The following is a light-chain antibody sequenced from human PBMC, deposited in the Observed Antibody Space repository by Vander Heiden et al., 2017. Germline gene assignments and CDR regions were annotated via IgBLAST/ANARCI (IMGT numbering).Light chain of an antibody. CDR3: AAWDDSSWV. V-gene: IGLV1-47*01. J-gene: IGLJ3*02. CDR1: SSNIGSNY. Sequence: QSVLTQPPSASGTPGQRVTISCSGSSSNIGSNYVYWYQQLPGTAPKLLIYRNKQRAAGVPDRFSGSKSGTSAALAISGLRSEDEADYYCAAWDDSSWVFGGGTKLTVL. CDR2: RNK.